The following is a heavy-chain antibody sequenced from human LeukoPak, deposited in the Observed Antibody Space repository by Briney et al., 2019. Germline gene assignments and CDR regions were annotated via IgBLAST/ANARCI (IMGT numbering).Heavy chain of an antibody. CDR1: GYTFTSYS. CDR3: ARGAAEGLDY. V-gene: IGHV1-3*01. D-gene: IGHD6-13*01. J-gene: IGHJ4*02. Sequence: ASVKVTCKASGYTFTSYSVHWVRRAPGQRLEWMGWINAGNGNTKYSQKFQGRVTITRDTSANTAYMELSSLTSEDTAVYHCARGAAEGLDYWGQGTLVTVSS. CDR2: INAGNGNT.